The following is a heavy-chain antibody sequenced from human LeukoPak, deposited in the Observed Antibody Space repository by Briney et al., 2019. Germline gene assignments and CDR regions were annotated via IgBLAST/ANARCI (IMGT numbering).Heavy chain of an antibody. CDR3: AKLHGGQTFDY. D-gene: IGHD2-15*01. CDR1: GFTFSSYV. CDR2: ISSGGDS. Sequence: GGSLRLSCAASGFTFSSYVMGWVRQAPGEGLEWVSAISSGGDSNYAGSVKGRFTISRDNSKKTLFLQMNSLRAEDTAIYYCAKLHGGQTFDYWGQGTLVTVSS. J-gene: IGHJ4*02. V-gene: IGHV3-23*01.